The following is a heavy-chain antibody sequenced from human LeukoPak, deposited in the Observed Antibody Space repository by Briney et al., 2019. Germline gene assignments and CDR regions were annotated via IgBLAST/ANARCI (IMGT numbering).Heavy chain of an antibody. CDR3: ARDRARVVPAAINWFDP. Sequence: ASVKVSCEASGYTFTSYGISWVRQAPGQGLEWMGWISAYNGNTNYAQKLQGRVTMTTDTSTSTAYMELRSLRSDDTAVYYCARDRARVVPAAINWFDPWGQGTLVTVSS. D-gene: IGHD2-2*01. J-gene: IGHJ5*02. V-gene: IGHV1-18*01. CDR2: ISAYNGNT. CDR1: GYTFTSYG.